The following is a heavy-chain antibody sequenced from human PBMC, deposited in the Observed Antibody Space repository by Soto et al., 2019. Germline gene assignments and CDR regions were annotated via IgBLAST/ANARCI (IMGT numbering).Heavy chain of an antibody. D-gene: IGHD2-2*01. Sequence: QVQLVESGGGVVQPGRSLRLSCAASGFTFSSHAMHWVRQAPGKGLEWVAIISYDGSNKYYADSVKGRFTISRDNSKSTLYLQMNSLRVEDTAVYYCARELKPGALYGMDVWGQGTTVTVSS. CDR1: GFTFSSHA. CDR3: ARELKPGALYGMDV. V-gene: IGHV3-30-3*01. CDR2: ISYDGSNK. J-gene: IGHJ6*02.